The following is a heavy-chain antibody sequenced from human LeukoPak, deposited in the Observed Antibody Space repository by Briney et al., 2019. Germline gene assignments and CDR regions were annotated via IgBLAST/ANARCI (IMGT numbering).Heavy chain of an antibody. CDR2: IYYSGST. D-gene: IGHD2-21*01. V-gene: IGHV4-59*08. CDR1: GGSISSYY. Sequence: SETLSLTCTVSGGSISSYYWSWIRQPPGKGLEWIGYIYYSGSTNHNPSLKSRVTISVDTSKNQFSLKLSSVTAADTAVYYCARHEHDPSLFDYWGQGTLVTVSS. CDR3: ARHEHDPSLFDY. J-gene: IGHJ4*02.